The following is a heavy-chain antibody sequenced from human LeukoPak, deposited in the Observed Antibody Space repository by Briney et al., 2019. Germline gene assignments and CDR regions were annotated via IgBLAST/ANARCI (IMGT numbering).Heavy chain of an antibody. Sequence: PGGSLRLSCAASGFTFDDYAMHWVRQAPGKGLEWVSSISWNSNNIDYADSVRGRFTISRDNAKNSLYLQMNSLRAEDTAFYYCARVQQYDKFDYWGQGTLVTVSS. J-gene: IGHJ4*02. CDR2: ISWNSNNI. CDR1: GFTFDDYA. CDR3: ARVQQYDKFDY. V-gene: IGHV3-9*01. D-gene: IGHD3-22*01.